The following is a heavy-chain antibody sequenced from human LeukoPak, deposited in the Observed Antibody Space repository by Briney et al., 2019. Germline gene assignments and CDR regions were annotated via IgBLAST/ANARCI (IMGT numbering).Heavy chain of an antibody. CDR3: ARVLQLVNWFDP. J-gene: IGHJ5*02. V-gene: IGHV4-4*03. D-gene: IGHD6-13*01. Sequence: PPGTLSLTCAVSGGSISSTNWWSWVRQPPGKGLEWIGEVDHSGSTKYNPALKSRVTIFVDTSKNHFSLMLSSVTAADTAVYYCARVLQLVNWFDPWGQGTLVTVSS. CDR2: VDHSGST. CDR1: GGSISSTNW.